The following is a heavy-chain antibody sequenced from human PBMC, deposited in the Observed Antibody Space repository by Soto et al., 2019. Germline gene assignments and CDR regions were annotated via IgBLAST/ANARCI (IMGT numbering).Heavy chain of an antibody. Sequence: QLQLQESGSGLVKPSQTLSLTCAVSGGSISSGGYSWSWIRQPPGKGLEWIGYIYHSGSTYYNPSLTGLVTISVDRSKNQFSLKLSSVTAADSAVYYCAGVRGPYCGGECYPPTPNWFDPWGQGTLVTVSS. CDR2: IYHSGST. CDR3: AGVRGPYCGGECYPPTPNWFDP. V-gene: IGHV4-30-2*01. CDR1: GGSISSGGYS. J-gene: IGHJ5*02. D-gene: IGHD2-21*01.